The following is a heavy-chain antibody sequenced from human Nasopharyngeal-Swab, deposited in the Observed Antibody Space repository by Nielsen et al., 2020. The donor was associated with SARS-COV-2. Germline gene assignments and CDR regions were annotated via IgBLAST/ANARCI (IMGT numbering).Heavy chain of an antibody. CDR3: AKALTPYVWGSYRYMDY. V-gene: IGHV3-23*01. CDR2: ISASGGST. D-gene: IGHD3-16*02. Sequence: WIRQPPGKGLEWASAISASGGSTYYADSVKGRFTISRDYSKTTLYLQMNSLRAEDTAVYYCAKALTPYVWGSYRYMDYWGQGTLVTVSS. J-gene: IGHJ4*02.